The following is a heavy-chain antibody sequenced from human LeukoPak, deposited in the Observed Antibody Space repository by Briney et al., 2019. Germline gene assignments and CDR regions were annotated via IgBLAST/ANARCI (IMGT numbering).Heavy chain of an antibody. V-gene: IGHV3-30*02. J-gene: IGHJ3*02. CDR1: GFTFSSNG. CDR3: ARDFPTMTTAGAFDI. CDR2: IRSDGSNK. D-gene: IGHD4-17*01. Sequence: GGSLRLSCTASGFTFSSNGMHWVRQAPGKGLEWVSYIRSDGSNKYYAASVKGRFTISRDNAKNSLYLQMNSLRAEDTAVYYCARDFPTMTTAGAFDIWGQGTMVTVSS.